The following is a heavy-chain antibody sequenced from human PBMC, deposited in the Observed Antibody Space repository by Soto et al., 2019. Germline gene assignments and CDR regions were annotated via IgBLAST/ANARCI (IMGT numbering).Heavy chain of an antibody. CDR3: AKDRFSYGPKPYYFDY. CDR1: GFAFTNYA. Sequence: VGSLRLSCAASGFAFTNYAMSWVRQAPGKGLEWVSAISGSGGSSYYADSVKGRFTISRDNSKSTLYLQVSSLRAEDTAVYYCAKDRFSYGPKPYYFDYWGQGTLVTVSS. CDR2: ISGSGGSS. D-gene: IGHD5-18*01. V-gene: IGHV3-23*01. J-gene: IGHJ4*02.